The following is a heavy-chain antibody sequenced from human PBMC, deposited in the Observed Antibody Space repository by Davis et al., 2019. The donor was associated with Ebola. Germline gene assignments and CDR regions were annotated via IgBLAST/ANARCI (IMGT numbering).Heavy chain of an antibody. Sequence: GESLKISCTASGFTFADDAMSWVRQAPGKGLEWVGFIKSKTYGGTTQYAASVKGRFTISRDDSKSIAYLQMSSLKTEDTALYYCARAGMANYYYNYGMDVWGQGTTVTVSS. V-gene: IGHV3-49*04. J-gene: IGHJ6*02. CDR3: ARAGMANYYYNYGMDV. CDR1: GFTFADDA. D-gene: IGHD5-24*01. CDR2: IKSKTYGGTT.